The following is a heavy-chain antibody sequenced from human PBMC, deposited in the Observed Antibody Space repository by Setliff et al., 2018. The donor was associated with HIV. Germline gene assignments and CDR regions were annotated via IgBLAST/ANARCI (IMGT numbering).Heavy chain of an antibody. D-gene: IGHD3-10*01. CDR3: ARHFPSISLFFGDPGPFDR. J-gene: IGHJ4*02. CDR1: GGSISSSSYY. V-gene: IGHV4-39*01. CDR2: IFNDGRT. Sequence: PSETLSLTCTVSGGSISSSSYYWGWIRQPPGKGLEWIGSIFNDGRTYYNPSLKSRVTIPMDTSTNQFSLKLTSVTAADTAVYFCARHFPSISLFFGDPGPFDRWGQGAPVTV.